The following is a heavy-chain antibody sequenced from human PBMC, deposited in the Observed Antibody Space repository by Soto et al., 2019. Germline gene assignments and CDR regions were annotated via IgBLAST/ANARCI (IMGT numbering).Heavy chain of an antibody. D-gene: IGHD3-3*02. CDR2: ISYDGSNK. CDR3: ANHFWSGYGADAFDI. J-gene: IGHJ3*02. V-gene: IGHV3-30*18. CDR1: GFTFSSYG. Sequence: GGSLRLSCAASGFTFSSYGMHWVRQAPGKGLEWVAVISYDGSNKYYADSVKGRFTISRDNSKNTLYLQMNSLRAEDTAVYYCANHFWSGYGADAFDIWGQGTMVTVSS.